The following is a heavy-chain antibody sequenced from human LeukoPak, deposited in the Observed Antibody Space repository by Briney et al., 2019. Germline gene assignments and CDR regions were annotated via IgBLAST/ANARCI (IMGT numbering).Heavy chain of an antibody. V-gene: IGHV1-58*02. CDR1: GFTFTSSA. Sequence: GTSVKVSCKASGFTFTSSAMQWVRQARGQRLEWIGWIIVGSGNTNYAQMFQERVTITRDMSTSTAYMELSSLRSEDTAVYYCAADPQWEPTVFAFDIWGQGTMVTVSS. CDR3: AADPQWEPTVFAFDI. CDR2: IIVGSGNT. J-gene: IGHJ3*02. D-gene: IGHD1-26*01.